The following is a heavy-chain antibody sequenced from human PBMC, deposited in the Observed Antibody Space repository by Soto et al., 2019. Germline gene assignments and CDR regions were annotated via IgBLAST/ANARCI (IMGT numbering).Heavy chain of an antibody. Sequence: PGGSLRLSCAASGFTFGSYWMSWVRQAPGKGLEWVANIKQDGSEKYYVDSVKGRFTISGDNAKNSLYLQINSLRVEGTAVYYCARVRVASSGWYYFDHWGQGTLVTVSS. J-gene: IGHJ4*02. CDR3: ARVRVASSGWYYFDH. CDR1: GFTFGSYW. V-gene: IGHV3-7*03. CDR2: IKQDGSEK. D-gene: IGHD6-19*01.